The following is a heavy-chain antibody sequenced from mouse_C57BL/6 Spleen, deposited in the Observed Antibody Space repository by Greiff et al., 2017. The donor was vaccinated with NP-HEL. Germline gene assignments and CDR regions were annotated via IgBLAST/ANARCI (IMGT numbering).Heavy chain of an antibody. V-gene: IGHV1-52*01. CDR2: IDPSDSDT. CDR3: ASITTVGYFDV. Sequence: QVQLQQPGAELVRPGSSVKLSCKASGYTFTSYWMHWVKQRPIQGLEWIGNIDPSDSDTHYNQKFKDKATLTVDKSSSTAYMQLSSLTSEDSAVYYCASITTVGYFDVWGTGTTVTVSS. J-gene: IGHJ1*03. D-gene: IGHD1-1*01. CDR1: GYTFTSYW.